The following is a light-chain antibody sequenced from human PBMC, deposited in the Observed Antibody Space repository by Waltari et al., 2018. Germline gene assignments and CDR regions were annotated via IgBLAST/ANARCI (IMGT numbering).Light chain of an antibody. CDR1: SSNIGNNA. CDR3: AAWDDSLNAWV. CDR2: YDD. J-gene: IGLJ3*02. Sequence: QSVLTQPPSVSEAPRQRVTISCSGSSSNIGNNAVNWYQQLPGKAPKLLIYYDDWRPSGVSDRFSGSKSGTSASLAISGLQSEDEADYYCAAWDDSLNAWVFGGGTKLTVL. V-gene: IGLV1-36*01.